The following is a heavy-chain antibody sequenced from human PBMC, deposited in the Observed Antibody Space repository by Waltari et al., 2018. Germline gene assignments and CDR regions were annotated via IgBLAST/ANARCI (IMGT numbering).Heavy chain of an antibody. CDR2: VRGDGRT. CDR3: ARDRGRGLYLDT. V-gene: IGHV4-4*02. Sequence: QLQLQESGPGLVKPSGTLSLTCAVSGDSMTTTDCWSWVRQPPGKGLEWIGQVRGDGRTNYNPSVASRITISLDMSTDQFSLRVTSATAADTAVYYCARDRGRGLYLDTWGQGILVTVSS. CDR1: GDSMTTTDC. J-gene: IGHJ4*02. D-gene: IGHD2-15*01.